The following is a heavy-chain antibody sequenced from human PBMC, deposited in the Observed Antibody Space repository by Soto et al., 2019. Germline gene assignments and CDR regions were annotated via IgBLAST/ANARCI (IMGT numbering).Heavy chain of an antibody. D-gene: IGHD2-15*01. CDR1: GFNFSSYA. CDR2: ISGSGGST. Sequence: PCGSLRLSCAASGFNFSSYAMSRVRQAPGKGLEWVSAISGSGGSTYYADSVKGRFTISRDNSKDTLYLQMNSLRAEDTAVYYCAKDGNRALIWGQGTMVTVSS. CDR3: AKDGNRALI. J-gene: IGHJ3*02. V-gene: IGHV3-23*01.